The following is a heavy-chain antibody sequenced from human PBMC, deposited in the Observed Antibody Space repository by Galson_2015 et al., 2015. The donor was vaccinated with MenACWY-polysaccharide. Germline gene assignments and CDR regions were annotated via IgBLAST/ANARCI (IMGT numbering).Heavy chain of an antibody. CDR3: AREQDSRSLDY. CDR2: INPNNGGT. CDR1: GYTFIGYY. V-gene: IGHV1-2*02. J-gene: IGHJ4*02. Sequence: SVKVSCKASGYTFIGYYMHWVRQAPGQGLEWMGWINPNNGGTDFARKFRGRITMTRDTSISTAYMELNRLTSDDTAVYYCAREQDSRSLDYWGQGTLATVSS. D-gene: IGHD4-11*01.